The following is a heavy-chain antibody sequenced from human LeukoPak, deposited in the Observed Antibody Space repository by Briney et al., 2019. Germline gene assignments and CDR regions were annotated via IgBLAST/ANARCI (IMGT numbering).Heavy chain of an antibody. Sequence: GGSLRLSCAASGFGFTNAWMVWVRQAPGMGLEWVGRIKANIDGGATDLAPPVKGRFTISRDDLTRTLYLQMNSLKTEDTGVYYCTTDFSHFDFSSGYYSYWGQGSLVIVSS. CDR2: IKANIDGGAT. J-gene: IGHJ4*02. CDR1: GFGFTNAW. D-gene: IGHD3-3*01. CDR3: TTDFSHFDFSSGYYSY. V-gene: IGHV3-15*01.